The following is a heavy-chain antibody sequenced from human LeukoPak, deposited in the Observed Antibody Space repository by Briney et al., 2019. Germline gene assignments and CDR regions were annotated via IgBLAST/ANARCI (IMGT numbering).Heavy chain of an antibody. CDR3: ASFCSSTSCYMFQDWFDP. CDR2: IYYSGST. V-gene: IGHV4-39*07. J-gene: IGHJ5*02. D-gene: IGHD2-2*02. CDR1: GGSISSGGYY. Sequence: PSETLSLTCTVSGGSISSGGYYWGWIRQPPGKGLEWIGRIYYSGSTYYNPSLKSRVTISVDTSKNQFSLKLSSVTAADTAVYYCASFCSSTSCYMFQDWFDPWAREPWSPSPQ.